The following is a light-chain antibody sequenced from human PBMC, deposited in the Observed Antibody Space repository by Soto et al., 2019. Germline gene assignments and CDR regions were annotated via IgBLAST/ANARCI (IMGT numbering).Light chain of an antibody. Sequence: EIVLTQSPCTLSFAPWERATLSCMASHMVSSNLAWYQQKPGQAPMLLIYGASTRAAGIPDRFSGSGSGTEFTLTISGLQSDDFAVYYCQQFNNWPPWTFGQGTKVDIK. V-gene: IGKV3-15*01. J-gene: IGKJ1*01. CDR3: QQFNNWPPWT. CDR2: GAS. CDR1: HMVSSN.